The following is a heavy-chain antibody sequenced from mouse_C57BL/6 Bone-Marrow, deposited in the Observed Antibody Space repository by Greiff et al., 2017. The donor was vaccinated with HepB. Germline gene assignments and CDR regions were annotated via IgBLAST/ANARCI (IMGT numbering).Heavy chain of an antibody. CDR2: IHPNSGST. Sequence: QVQLQQSGAELVKPGASVKLSCKASGYTFTSYWMHWVKQRPGQGLEWIGMIHPNSGSTNYNEKFKSKATLTVDKSSSTAYMQLSSLTSEDSAVYYCARLGSYDWYFDVWGTGTTVTVSS. V-gene: IGHV1-64*01. J-gene: IGHJ1*03. CDR3: ARLGSYDWYFDV. D-gene: IGHD6-1*01. CDR1: GYTFTSYW.